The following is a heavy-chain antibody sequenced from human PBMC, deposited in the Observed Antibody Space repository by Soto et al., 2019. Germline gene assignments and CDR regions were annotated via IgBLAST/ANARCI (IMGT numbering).Heavy chain of an antibody. D-gene: IGHD6-19*01. V-gene: IGHV3-23*01. CDR1: GFTFSSYA. CDR3: AKDQGAGIAVAGTHFQH. Sequence: PGGSLRLSCAASGFTFSSYAMSWVRQAPGKGLEWVSAISGSGGSTYYADSVKGRFTISRDNSKNTLYLQMNGLRAEDTAVYYCAKDQGAGIAVAGTHFQHWGQGTLVTVSS. J-gene: IGHJ1*01. CDR2: ISGSGGST.